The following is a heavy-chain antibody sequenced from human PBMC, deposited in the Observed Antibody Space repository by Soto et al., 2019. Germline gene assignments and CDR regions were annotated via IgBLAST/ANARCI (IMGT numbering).Heavy chain of an antibody. V-gene: IGHV4-39*01. J-gene: IGHJ5*02. D-gene: IGHD3-10*01. CDR1: GGSISSSSYY. Sequence: SETLSLTCTVSGGSISSSSYYWGWIRQPPGKGLEWIGSIYYSGSTYYNQSLKSRVTISVDTSKNQFSLKLSSVTAADTAVYYCAGDYYGSGSYRKINWFDPWGQGTLVTVSS. CDR2: IYYSGST. CDR3: AGDYYGSGSYRKINWFDP.